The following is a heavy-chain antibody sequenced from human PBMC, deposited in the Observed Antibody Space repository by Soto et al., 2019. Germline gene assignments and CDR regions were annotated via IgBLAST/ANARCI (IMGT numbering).Heavy chain of an antibody. V-gene: IGHV4-39*01. CDR3: ARRVGRAAGQYYFDF. J-gene: IGHJ4*02. CDR1: GGSISTDAYY. D-gene: IGHD6-13*01. Sequence: QVQLQESGPGLVKPSETLSLTCTVSGGSISTDAYYWAWIRHSPAKGLEWIGNIYHSGSTYYNPSLKSRVTMSLDTSNNQFSLKLISLTAADTSIYYCARRVGRAAGQYYFDFWGQGTLVTVSS. CDR2: IYHSGST.